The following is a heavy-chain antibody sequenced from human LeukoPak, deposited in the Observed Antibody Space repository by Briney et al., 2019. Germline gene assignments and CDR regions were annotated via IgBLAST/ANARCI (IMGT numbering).Heavy chain of an antibody. CDR1: GFTFSSYG. Sequence: PGGSLRLSCAASGFTFSSYGMQWVRQAPGKGLEWVSSISSSSTYTYYTDSVKGRFTISRDNARNSLYLQMNSLRAEDTAVYYCARDAAPGIGVAGTSDYWGQGTLVTVSS. CDR2: ISSSSTYT. CDR3: ARDAAPGIGVAGTSDY. J-gene: IGHJ4*02. D-gene: IGHD6-19*01. V-gene: IGHV3-21*01.